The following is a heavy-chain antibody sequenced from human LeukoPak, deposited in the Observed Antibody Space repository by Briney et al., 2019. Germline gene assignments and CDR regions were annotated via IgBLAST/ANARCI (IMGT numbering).Heavy chain of an antibody. V-gene: IGHV1-2*02. D-gene: IGHD5-12*01. CDR3: ARAAWIMPSLEAVDY. J-gene: IGHJ4*02. CDR2: INPNSGGT. Sequence: ASVKVSRRASGYTFTGYYMHWVRQAPGQGLEWMGWINPNSGGTNYAQKFQGRVTMTRDTSISTAYMELSRLRSDDTAVYYCARAAWIMPSLEAVDYWGQGTLVTVSS. CDR1: GYTFTGYY.